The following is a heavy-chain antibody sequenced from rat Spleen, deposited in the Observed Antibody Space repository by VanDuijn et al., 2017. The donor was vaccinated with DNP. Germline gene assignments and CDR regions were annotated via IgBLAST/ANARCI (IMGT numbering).Heavy chain of an antibody. CDR2: ISPSGGSI. Sequence: EVQLVESGGGLVQPGRSLKLSCAASGITFSNYGMHWIRQAPTKGLEWVASISPSGGSIHYRDSVKGRFTISRDNAKSTLYLQMDSQRSEDTATYYCATFEGRDAWGRGTSVTVSS. V-gene: IGHV5-19*01. J-gene: IGHJ4*01. CDR3: ATFEGRDA. D-gene: IGHD1-11*01. CDR1: GITFSNYG.